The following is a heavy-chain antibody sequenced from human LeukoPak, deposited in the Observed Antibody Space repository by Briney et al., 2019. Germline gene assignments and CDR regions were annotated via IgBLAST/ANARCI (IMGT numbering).Heavy chain of an antibody. D-gene: IGHD6-19*01. Sequence: PGGSLRLSCAASGFAFNTYGFSWVRQTPGKGLDWVAVISFDGGNAFYADSVKGRFTISRDDSKNTLYLQMNSLRTEDTALYYCATTRSSGWYEVDYWGQGTLVTASS. V-gene: IGHV3-30*03. CDR3: ATTRSSGWYEVDY. CDR1: GFAFNTYG. J-gene: IGHJ4*02. CDR2: ISFDGGNA.